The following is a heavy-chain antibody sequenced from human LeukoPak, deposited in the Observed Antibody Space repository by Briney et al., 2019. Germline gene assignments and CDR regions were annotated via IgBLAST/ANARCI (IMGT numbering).Heavy chain of an antibody. Sequence: PSETLSLTCTVSGGSISSYYWSWIRQPPGKGLEWIGYIYTSGSTNYNPSLKSRVTMSVDMSKNQFSLKLRSVTAADTAVYYCARDVVAARGSFDYWGQGTLVTVSS. CDR2: IYTSGST. CDR1: GGSISSYY. CDR3: ARDVVAARGSFDY. V-gene: IGHV4-4*08. J-gene: IGHJ4*02. D-gene: IGHD2-2*01.